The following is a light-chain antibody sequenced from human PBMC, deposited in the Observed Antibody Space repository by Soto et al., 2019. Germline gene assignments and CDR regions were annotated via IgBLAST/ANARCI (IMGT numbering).Light chain of an antibody. CDR3: QQYGSSPRT. CDR1: QSVSGSY. Sequence: EIVLTQSPGTLSLSPGEGATLSCRASQSVSGSYLAWYQQKPGQAPRLLIYGASRSATGIPDRFSGSGSGTDFTLTISRLEPEDFAVYYCQQYGSSPRTFGPGTKVDIK. CDR2: GAS. V-gene: IGKV3-20*01. J-gene: IGKJ3*01.